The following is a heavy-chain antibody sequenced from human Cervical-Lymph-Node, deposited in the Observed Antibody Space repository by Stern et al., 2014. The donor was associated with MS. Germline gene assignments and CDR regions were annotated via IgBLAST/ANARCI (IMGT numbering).Heavy chain of an antibody. D-gene: IGHD2-15*01. CDR2: INPSGASS. CDR1: GYTFTSYY. V-gene: IGHV1-46*01. Sequence: VQLVESGAEVKKPGASVKVSCKASGYTFTSYYMPWVRQAPGQGLEWMGVINPSGASSNYAEKFQGRVTMASDTSTSTVYMDLTSLRSEDTAVYYCARGYCSGRRCYSDPHYWGPGTLVTVSS. CDR3: ARGYCSGRRCYSDPHY. J-gene: IGHJ4*02.